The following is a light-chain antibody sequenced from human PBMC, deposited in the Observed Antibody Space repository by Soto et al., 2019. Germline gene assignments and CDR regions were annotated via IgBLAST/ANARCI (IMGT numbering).Light chain of an antibody. CDR3: QRRSNWLT. J-gene: IGKJ4*01. CDR2: DAS. Sequence: EIVLTQSPATLSLSPGEIATLSCRASQSVSSYLAWYQQKPGQAPRLLIYDASNRATGIPARFSGSGSGTDFTLTISSLEPEDFAVYYCQRRSNWLTFGGGTKVEIK. CDR1: QSVSSY. V-gene: IGKV3-11*01.